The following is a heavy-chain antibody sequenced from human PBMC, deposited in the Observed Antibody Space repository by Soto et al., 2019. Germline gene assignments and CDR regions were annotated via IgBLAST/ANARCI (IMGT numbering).Heavy chain of an antibody. V-gene: IGHV3-23*01. D-gene: IGHD3-22*01. J-gene: IGHJ5*02. CDR3: AKDRYYDTPGWFDP. CDR1: GFTFRDHA. CDR2: ISANGASI. Sequence: TGGSLRLSCVGSGFTFRDHAMRWVRQAPGRGLEWVSAISANGASIQHADSVKGRFSVSRDNAKNTVYLQMDNLRTEDSAVYYCAKDRYYDTPGWFDPWGQGXRVTVYS.